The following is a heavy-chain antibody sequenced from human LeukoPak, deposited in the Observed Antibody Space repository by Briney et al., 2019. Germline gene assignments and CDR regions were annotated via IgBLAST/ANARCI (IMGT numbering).Heavy chain of an antibody. CDR1: GGSISSGGYY. J-gene: IGHJ6*02. Sequence: SETLSLTCTVSGGSISSGGYYWSWIRQHPGKGLEWIGYIYYSGSTYYNPSLKSRVTISVDTSKNQFSLKLSSVTAADTAVYYCARLHYHDSSGPPMDVWGQGTTVTVSS. V-gene: IGHV4-31*03. D-gene: IGHD3-22*01. CDR3: ARLHYHDSSGPPMDV. CDR2: IYYSGST.